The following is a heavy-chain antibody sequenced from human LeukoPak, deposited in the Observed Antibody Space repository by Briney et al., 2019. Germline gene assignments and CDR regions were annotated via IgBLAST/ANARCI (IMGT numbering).Heavy chain of an antibody. CDR1: GFTFSSYG. V-gene: IGHV3-30*18. CDR2: ISYDGSTK. D-gene: IGHD5-12*01. J-gene: IGHJ4*02. CDR3: AKGSNRGVATIDY. Sequence: PGDSLRLSCAASGFTFSSYGMHWVRQAPGKGLDWVAVISYDGSTKYYADSVKGRFTISRDNSRNTLFLQMNSLRAEDTAVYYCAKGSNRGVATIDYWGQGTLVTVSS.